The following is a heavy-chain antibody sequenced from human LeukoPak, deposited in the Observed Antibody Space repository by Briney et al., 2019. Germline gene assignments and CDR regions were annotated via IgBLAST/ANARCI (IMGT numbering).Heavy chain of an antibody. CDR3: AKDSGDYSWNDEGNWFDP. CDR1: GFTFSGSA. CDR2: IGYDGRNK. V-gene: IGHV3-30*02. D-gene: IGHD1-1*01. Sequence: GGSLRLSCAASGFTFSGSAMHWVRQAPGKGLEWEAFIGYDGRNKYYADSVRGRFTISRDNSKDTLHLQMDSLRAEDTAIYSCAKDSGDYSWNDEGNWFDPWGQGTLVTVSS. J-gene: IGHJ5*02.